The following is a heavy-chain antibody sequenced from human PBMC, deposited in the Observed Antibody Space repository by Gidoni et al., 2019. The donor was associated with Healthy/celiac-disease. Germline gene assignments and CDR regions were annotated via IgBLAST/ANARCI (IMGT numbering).Heavy chain of an antibody. D-gene: IGHD2-15*01. V-gene: IGHV3-23*01. CDR2: LSGSIGRT. J-gene: IGHJ6*02. Sequence: EGHLLEAGGGLGQPGGSLTLSWAASGFPSSSHSLGWVRQAPGKGLGWVSDLSGSIGRTYYADSVQGRFTISSANSKNTLYLQMNRLRAEDTAVYSCAKDAPVATTPIYYYYGMDVWGQGTTVTVSS. CDR3: AKDAPVATTPIYYYYGMDV. CDR1: GFPSSSHS.